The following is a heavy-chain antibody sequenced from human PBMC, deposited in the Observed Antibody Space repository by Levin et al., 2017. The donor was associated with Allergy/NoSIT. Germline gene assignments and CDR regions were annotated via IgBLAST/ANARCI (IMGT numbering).Heavy chain of an antibody. Sequence: SETLSLTCAVSGYSISSGYYWGWIRQPPGKGLECIGSVDHSGSTYYNPSLKSRVTTSVDTSKNQFSLKLSSVTAADTAVYYCARDRVSSSWFDPWGQGILVTVSS. CDR2: VDHSGST. CDR1: GYSISSGYY. CDR3: ARDRVSSSWFDP. V-gene: IGHV4-38-2*02. J-gene: IGHJ5*02. D-gene: IGHD6-6*01.